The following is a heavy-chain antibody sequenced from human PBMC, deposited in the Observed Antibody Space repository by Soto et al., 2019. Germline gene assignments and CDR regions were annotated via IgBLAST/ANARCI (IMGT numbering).Heavy chain of an antibody. V-gene: IGHV4-61*01. J-gene: IGHJ1*01. D-gene: IGHD3-22*01. CDR1: GGSVSSGSYY. Sequence: QVQLQESGPGLVKPSETLSLTCTVSGGSVSSGSYYWSWIRQPPGKGLEWIGYIYYSGSTNYNPSLKSRVTISVDTSKNQFSLKLSSVTAADTAVYYCASRDSSGYYWDFQHWCQGTLVTVSS. CDR3: ASRDSSGYYWDFQH. CDR2: IYYSGST.